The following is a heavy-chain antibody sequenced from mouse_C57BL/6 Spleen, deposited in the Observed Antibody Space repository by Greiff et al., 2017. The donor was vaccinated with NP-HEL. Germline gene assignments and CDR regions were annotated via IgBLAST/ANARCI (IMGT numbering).Heavy chain of an antibody. CDR1: GYTFTSYW. J-gene: IGHJ1*03. V-gene: IGHV1-69*01. Sequence: QVQLQQPGAELVMPGASVKLSCKASGYTFTSYWMHWVKQRPGQGLEWFGEIDPSDSSTNYNQKFKGKSPLTVDTSSSTAYMQLSSLTSEDSAVYYCARPRYYYGSSYWYFDVWGTGTTVTVAS. CDR3: ARPRYYYGSSYWYFDV. CDR2: IDPSDSST. D-gene: IGHD1-1*01.